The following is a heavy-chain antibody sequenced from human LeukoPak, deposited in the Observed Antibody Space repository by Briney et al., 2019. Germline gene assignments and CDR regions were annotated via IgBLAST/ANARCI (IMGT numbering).Heavy chain of an antibody. J-gene: IGHJ4*02. CDR2: ISGSGGGT. Sequence: PGGSLRLSCAVSGFTFSSFAMSWVRQAPGKGLEWVSAISGSGGGTYYADSVKGRFTISRDNSKNTLYMQMNSLRAEDTAVYYCAKDWSTVGVPAAPDYWGQGTLVTVSS. D-gene: IGHD2-2*01. CDR1: GFTFSSFA. CDR3: AKDWSTVGVPAAPDY. V-gene: IGHV3-23*01.